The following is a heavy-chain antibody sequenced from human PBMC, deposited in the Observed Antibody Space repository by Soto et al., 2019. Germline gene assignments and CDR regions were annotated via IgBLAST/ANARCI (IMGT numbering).Heavy chain of an antibody. V-gene: IGHV3-7*05. D-gene: IGHD3-16*02. J-gene: IGHJ4*02. CDR2: IKQDGSEK. Sequence: TGGSLRLSCAASGCTFSSYWISWVRQAPGKGLEWVANIKQDGSEKYYVDSVKGRFTISRDNAKNSLYLQMNSLRAEDTAVYYCARKPSKYYDYVWGSYRSTYYFDYWGQGTLVTVSS. CDR1: GCTFSSYW. CDR3: ARKPSKYYDYVWGSYRSTYYFDY.